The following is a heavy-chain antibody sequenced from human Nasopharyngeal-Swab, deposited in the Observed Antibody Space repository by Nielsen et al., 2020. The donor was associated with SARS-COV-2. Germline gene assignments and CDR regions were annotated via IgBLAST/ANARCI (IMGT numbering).Heavy chain of an antibody. CDR1: GFTFSSYG. V-gene: IGHV3-33*01. J-gene: IGHJ1*01. CDR3: AREDYNTHYVYFQY. Sequence: GGSLRLSCAASGFTFSSYGMHWVRQAPGKGLEWVAVIWYDGSNKYYADSVKGRFTISRDNSKNTLYLQMNSLRAEDTAVYYCAREDYNTHYVYFQYWGQGTLVTVSS. D-gene: IGHD3-9*01. CDR2: IWYDGSNK.